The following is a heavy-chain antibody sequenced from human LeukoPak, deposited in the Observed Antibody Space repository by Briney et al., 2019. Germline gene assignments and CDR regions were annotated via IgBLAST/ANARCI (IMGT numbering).Heavy chain of an antibody. CDR1: GFTFSSYE. Sequence: PGGSLRLFCVASGFTFSSYEMIWVRQAPGKGLEWVSYISSSDTTTYYADSVKGRFTISRDNAKNSLYLQMNSLRAEDTAVYYCVRDWQRLVFWGQGTLVTVSS. CDR3: VRDWQRLVF. D-gene: IGHD6-19*01. CDR2: ISSSDTTT. J-gene: IGHJ4*02. V-gene: IGHV3-48*03.